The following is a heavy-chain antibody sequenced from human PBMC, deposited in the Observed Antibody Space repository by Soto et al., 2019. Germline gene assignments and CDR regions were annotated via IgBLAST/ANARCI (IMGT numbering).Heavy chain of an antibody. CDR2: ISGGGSNT. J-gene: IGHJ4*02. Sequence: GGSLRLSCAASGFPFSSYVMAWVRQAPGEGLEWVSGISGGGSNTFYADSVKGRFTISRDNSKNTLLLQMNSLGAEDTAVYYCAKDSNKYSSSLRGRYFDYWGQGIGVTVSS. V-gene: IGHV3-23*01. CDR3: AKDSNKYSSSLRGRYFDY. D-gene: IGHD4-4*01. CDR1: GFPFSSYV.